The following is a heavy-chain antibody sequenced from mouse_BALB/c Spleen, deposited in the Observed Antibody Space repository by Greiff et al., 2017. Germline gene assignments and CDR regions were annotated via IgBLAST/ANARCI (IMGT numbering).Heavy chain of an antibody. CDR2: INPSSGYT. CDR3: ARPHSLLRLPYYFDY. CDR1: GYTFTSYT. Sequence: VQLQQSGAELARPGASVKMSCKASGYTFTSYTMHWVKQRPGQGLEWIGYINPSSGYTNYNQKFKDKATLTADKSSSTAYMQLSSLTSEDSAVYYCARPHSLLRLPYYFDYWGQGTTLTVSS. D-gene: IGHD1-2*01. J-gene: IGHJ2*01. V-gene: IGHV1-4*01.